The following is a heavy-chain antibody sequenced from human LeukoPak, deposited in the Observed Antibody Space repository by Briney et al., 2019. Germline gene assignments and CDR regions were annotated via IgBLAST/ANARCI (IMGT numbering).Heavy chain of an antibody. Sequence: SETLSLTCVVSGASVSSSHWNWIRQFPGKGLEWIGCLSYTGKTDYNPSLTSRVTISVDTSKNQVSLKLRSVTAADTAVYYFSEGYFEPFDHWGQGTLVTVSS. CDR1: GASVSSSH. CDR3: SEGYFEPFDH. J-gene: IGHJ4*02. CDR2: LSYTGKT. V-gene: IGHV4-59*02. D-gene: IGHD2/OR15-2a*01.